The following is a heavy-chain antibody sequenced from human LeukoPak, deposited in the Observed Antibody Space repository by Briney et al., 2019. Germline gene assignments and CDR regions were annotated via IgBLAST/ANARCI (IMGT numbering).Heavy chain of an antibody. CDR1: GFSLSNARVG. CDR3: ARITLGGYFDY. Sequence: SGPTLVNPTETLTPTCTVSGFSLSNARVGVSWIRQPPGKALEWLAYIFSNDEKSYSTSLKSRLTISKDTSTSQVVLTMTNMDPVDTATYYCARITLGGYFDYRGQGTLGTVSS. V-gene: IGHV2-26*01. CDR2: IFSNDEK. J-gene: IGHJ4*02. D-gene: IGHD3-16*01.